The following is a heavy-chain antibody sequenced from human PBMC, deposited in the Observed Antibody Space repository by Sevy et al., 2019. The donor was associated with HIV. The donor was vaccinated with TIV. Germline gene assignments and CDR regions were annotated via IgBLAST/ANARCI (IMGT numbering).Heavy chain of an antibody. CDR3: ARGLRGGEAFDI. Sequence: GGSLRLSCAASGFTFSSYAMHWVRQAPGKGLEWVAVISYDGSNKYYADSVKGRFTISRDNSKNTLYLQMNSLRAEDTAVYYCARGLRGGEAFDIWGQGTMVTVSS. V-gene: IGHV3-30-3*01. D-gene: IGHD3-16*01. CDR1: GFTFSSYA. CDR2: ISYDGSNK. J-gene: IGHJ3*02.